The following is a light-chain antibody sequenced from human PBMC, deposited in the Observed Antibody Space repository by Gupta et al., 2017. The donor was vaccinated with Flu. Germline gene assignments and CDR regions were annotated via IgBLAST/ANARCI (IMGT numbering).Light chain of an antibody. CDR2: DAS. J-gene: IGKJ2*03. CDR1: QSIIRS. V-gene: IGKV1-39*01. Sequence: GDRVTITCRASQSIIRSLHWYQQTPGKAPKLLIHDASRLQSGVPSRLSGGGSGTEFNLTISSLQPDDFATFYCQQTYSTFFSFGPGTKVELK. CDR3: QQTYSTFFS.